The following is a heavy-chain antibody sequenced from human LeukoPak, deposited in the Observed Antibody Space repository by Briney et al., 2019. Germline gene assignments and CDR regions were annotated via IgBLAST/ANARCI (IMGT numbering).Heavy chain of an antibody. Sequence: GGSLRLSCAASGFTYSTHAMHWVRQAPGKGLEWVGFIWSDGSNKEYADSVKGRFTISRDNFKNTLYLEMNSLRVEDTAVYYCARGPRWLQSLFDYWGQGTLVTVSS. CDR3: ARGPRWLQSLFDY. V-gene: IGHV3-33*01. D-gene: IGHD5-24*01. CDR2: IWSDGSNK. CDR1: GFTYSTHA. J-gene: IGHJ4*02.